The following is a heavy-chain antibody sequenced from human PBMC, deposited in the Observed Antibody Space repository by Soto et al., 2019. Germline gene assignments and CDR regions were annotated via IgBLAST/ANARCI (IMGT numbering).Heavy chain of an antibody. CDR1: GFTVSSNY. CDR3: ARDKGTDGSYYPFFDD. V-gene: IGHV3-53*01. J-gene: IGHJ4*02. D-gene: IGHD1-26*01. Sequence: GGSLRLSCAASGFTVSSNYMSWVRQAPGKGLEWVSAIYSGGSTYYADSVKGRFTISRDNSKNTLYLQMNSLRAEDTAVYYCARDKGTDGSYYPFFDDWGQGTVVTVSS. CDR2: IYSGGST.